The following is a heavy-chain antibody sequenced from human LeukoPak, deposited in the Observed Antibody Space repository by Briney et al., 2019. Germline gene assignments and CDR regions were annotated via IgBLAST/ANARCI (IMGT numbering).Heavy chain of an antibody. CDR2: TIPILGIA. D-gene: IGHD3-22*01. CDR3: ASQFLLPFDY. J-gene: IGHJ4*02. V-gene: IGHV1-69*04. Sequence: SVKVSCKAPGDTFGSYAISWVRQADGQGLEWMGRTIPILGIAKYAQKFQGRLTITADTSTSTAYMELTNLRSDDTAVYYCASQFLLPFDYWGRGTLVTVSS. CDR1: GDTFGSYA.